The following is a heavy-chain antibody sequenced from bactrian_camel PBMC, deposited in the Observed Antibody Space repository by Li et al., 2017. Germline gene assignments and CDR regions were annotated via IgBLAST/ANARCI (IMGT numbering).Heavy chain of an antibody. Sequence: VQLVESGGGLVQAGGSLRLSCAASGFTFSTYYMSWVRQAPGKGLEWVSTIYTDPTNTYYADSVKGRFTISRDNAKNTVYLQMNSLKPEDTAMYYCAAVLFQSCTAVTGATDFRYWGQGTQVTVS. D-gene: IGHD6*01. J-gene: IGHJ6*01. CDR3: AAVLFQSCTAVTGATDFRY. V-gene: IGHV3-2*01. CDR2: IYTDPTNT. CDR1: GFTFSTYY.